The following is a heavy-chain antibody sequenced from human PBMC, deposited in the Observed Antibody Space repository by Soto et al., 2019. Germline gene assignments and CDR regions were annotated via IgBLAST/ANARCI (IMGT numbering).Heavy chain of an antibody. J-gene: IGHJ4*02. CDR2: ISGSGGST. CDR3: ARRGSGSYYDY. V-gene: IGHV3-23*01. Sequence: EVQLLESGGGLVQPGGSLRLSCAASGFTFSSYAMRWVRQAPVKGLEWVSAISGSGGSTYYADSVKGRFNISRDNSKNTLYLQMNSLRAEDTAVYYWARRGSGSYYDYWGQGTLVTVSS. CDR1: GFTFSSYA. D-gene: IGHD1-26*01.